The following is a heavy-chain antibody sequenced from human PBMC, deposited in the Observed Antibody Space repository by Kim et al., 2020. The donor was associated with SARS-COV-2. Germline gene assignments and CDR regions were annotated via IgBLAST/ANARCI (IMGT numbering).Heavy chain of an antibody. CDR2: IYPGDSDT. V-gene: IGHV5-51*01. Sequence: GESLKISCKGSGYSFTSYWIGWVRQMPGKGLEWMGIIYPGDSDTRYSPSFQGQVTISADKSISTAYLQWSSLKASDTAMYYCARISGRIAARPRNNWFDPWGQGTLVTVSS. CDR1: GYSFTSYW. D-gene: IGHD6-6*01. J-gene: IGHJ5*02. CDR3: ARISGRIAARPRNNWFDP.